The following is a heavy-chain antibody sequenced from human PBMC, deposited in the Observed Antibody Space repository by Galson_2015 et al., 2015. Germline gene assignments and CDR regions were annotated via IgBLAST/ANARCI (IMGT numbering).Heavy chain of an antibody. V-gene: IGHV4-31*03. D-gene: IGHD6-6*01. Sequence: TLSLTCTVSGGSISSGGYYWSWIRQHPGKGLEWIGYIYYSGSTYYNPSLKSRVTISVDTSKNQFSLKLSSVTAADTAVYYCARWGNEYSSSSGQNWFDPWGQGTLVTVSS. CDR2: IYYSGST. J-gene: IGHJ5*02. CDR1: GGSISSGGYY. CDR3: ARWGNEYSSSSGQNWFDP.